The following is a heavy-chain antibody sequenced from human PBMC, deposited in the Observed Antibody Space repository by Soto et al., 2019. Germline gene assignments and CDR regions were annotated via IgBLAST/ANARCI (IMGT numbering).Heavy chain of an antibody. CDR1: GGTFSSYS. D-gene: IGHD2-2*01. CDR2: VIPILGMA. J-gene: IGHJ5*02. V-gene: IGHV1-69*02. Sequence: QVQLVQSGAEVKKPGSSVKVSCEASGGTFSSYSFSWVRQAPGQGLEWMGRVIPILGMANYAQKFQGRVTITADKSTSTVSMEMSSLRSEDTAVYYCARGGAVVVPGAVDRHNWFDPWGQGTLVTVSS. CDR3: ARGGAVVVPGAVDRHNWFDP.